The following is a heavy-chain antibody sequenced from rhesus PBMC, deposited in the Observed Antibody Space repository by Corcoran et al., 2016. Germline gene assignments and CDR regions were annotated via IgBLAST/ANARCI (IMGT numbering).Heavy chain of an antibody. Sequence: QLQLQESGPGLVKPSETLSVTCAVSGGSISSSYWSWIRQAPGKGLEWIGYIYGSGRRTNYNPSLKSRVTLSVDTSKNQLSLKLSSMTAADTAVYYCARALKPRTYYFDYWGQGVLVTVSS. CDR2: IYGSGRRT. CDR3: ARALKPRTYYFDY. D-gene: IGHD3-40*01. CDR1: GGSISSSY. J-gene: IGHJ4*01. V-gene: IGHV4-169*01.